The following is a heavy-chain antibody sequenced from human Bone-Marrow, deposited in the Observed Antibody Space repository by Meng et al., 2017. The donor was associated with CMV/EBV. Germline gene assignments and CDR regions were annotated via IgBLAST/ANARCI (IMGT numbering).Heavy chain of an antibody. J-gene: IGHJ5*02. CDR3: ARDLTPSITIFGVAQPWFDP. CDR2: MNPNSGNT. CDR1: GYTFTSYD. Sequence: ASVKVSCKASGYTFTSYDINWVRQATGQGLEWMGWMNPNSGNTGYAQKFQGRVTITRNTSISTAYMELSSLRSEDTAVYYCARDLTPSITIFGVAQPWFDPWGQGTRVTGSS. V-gene: IGHV1-8*03. D-gene: IGHD3-3*01.